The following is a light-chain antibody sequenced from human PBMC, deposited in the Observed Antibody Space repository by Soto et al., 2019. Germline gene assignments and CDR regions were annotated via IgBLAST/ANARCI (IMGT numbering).Light chain of an antibody. V-gene: IGKV3D-15*01. CDR3: QQYSDWPPEPT. J-gene: IGKJ4*01. Sequence: EIVMTQSPATLSLSPGERATLSCRASQSIRGNLAWYQQKPGRAPRLVIYAASIRATGIPARFSGGGSGTEFTLTITSLQSEDFALYICQQYSDWPPEPTFGGGTKVEMK. CDR2: AAS. CDR1: QSIRGN.